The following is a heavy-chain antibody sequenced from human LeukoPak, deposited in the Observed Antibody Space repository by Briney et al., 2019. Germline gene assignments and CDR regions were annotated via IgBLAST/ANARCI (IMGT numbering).Heavy chain of an antibody. CDR3: ARHLDDNGDAYYYDMDV. V-gene: IGHV4-59*08. D-gene: IGHD4-17*01. CDR2: IYHSGST. CDR1: GGTISSYY. J-gene: IGHJ6*03. Sequence: SETLSLTCTASGGTISSYYLSWIRQPPGKGLEWIGYIYHSGSTNYNPSLKSRVTTSVDTSKNQFSLKLSSVTAADTAVYYSARHLDDNGDAYYYDMDVWGKGTTVTVSS.